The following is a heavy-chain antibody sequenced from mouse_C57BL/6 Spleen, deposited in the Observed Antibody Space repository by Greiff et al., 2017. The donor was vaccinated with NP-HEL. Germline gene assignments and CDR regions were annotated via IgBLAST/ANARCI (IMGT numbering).Heavy chain of an antibody. Sequence: QVHVKQPGAELVKPGASVKLSCKASGYTFTSYWMHWVKQRPGQGLEWIGMIHPNSGSTNYNEKFKSKATLTVDKSSSTAYMQLSSLTSEDSAVYYCARPSDSSGYAWFAYWGQGTLVTVSA. V-gene: IGHV1-64*01. D-gene: IGHD3-2*02. CDR3: ARPSDSSGYAWFAY. CDR1: GYTFTSYW. CDR2: IHPNSGST. J-gene: IGHJ3*01.